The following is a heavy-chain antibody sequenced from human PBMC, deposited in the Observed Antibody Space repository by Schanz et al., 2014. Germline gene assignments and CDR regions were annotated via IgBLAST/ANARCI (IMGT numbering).Heavy chain of an antibody. J-gene: IGHJ4*02. Sequence: VQLVESGGGLVQPGGSLRLSCAASGFTFSSYWMSWVRQAPGKGLEWVAVISYDGSNKYYADSVKGRFTISRDNSKNTLYLQMNTLRAEDTAVYYCARDRGYCSGGSCLTFDYWGQGTLXTVSS. D-gene: IGHD2-15*01. CDR1: GFTFSSYW. V-gene: IGHV3-30-3*01. CDR3: ARDRGYCSGGSCLTFDY. CDR2: ISYDGSNK.